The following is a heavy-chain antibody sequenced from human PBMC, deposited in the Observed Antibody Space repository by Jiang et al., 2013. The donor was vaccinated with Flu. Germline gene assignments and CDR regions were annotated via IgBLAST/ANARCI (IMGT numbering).Heavy chain of an antibody. CDR3: ARAVRWLQWGYFDY. J-gene: IGHJ4*02. CDR1: GDSISSSSAT. Sequence: QTLSLTCAISGDSISSSSATWNWIRQSPSRGLEWLGRTYYRSKWYNDYAVSVKSRITINPDTSKNQFSLQLNSVTPEDTAVYYCARAVRWLQWGYFDYWGQGTLVTVSS. D-gene: IGHD5-24*01. V-gene: IGHV6-1*01. CDR2: TYYRSKWYN.